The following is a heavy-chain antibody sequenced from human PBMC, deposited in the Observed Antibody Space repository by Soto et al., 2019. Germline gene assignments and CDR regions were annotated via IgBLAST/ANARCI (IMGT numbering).Heavy chain of an antibody. CDR2: IWYDGSNK. CDR1: GFTFSSYG. CDR3: ARATAMAPYGMDV. D-gene: IGHD5-18*01. J-gene: IGHJ6*02. Sequence: GGSLRLSCAASGFTFSSYGMHWVRQAPGKGLEWVAVIWYDGSNKYYADSVKGRFTISRDNSKNTLYLQMNSPRAEDTAVYYCARATAMAPYGMDVWGQGTTVTVSS. V-gene: IGHV3-33*01.